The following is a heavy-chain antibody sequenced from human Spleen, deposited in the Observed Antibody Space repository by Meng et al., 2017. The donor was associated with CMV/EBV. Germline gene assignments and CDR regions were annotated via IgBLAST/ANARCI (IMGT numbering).Heavy chain of an antibody. V-gene: IGHV3-23*01. CDR1: GFSFRDYA. CDR2: ISGSGGST. CDR3: AKDTTAAAGGRYYYYYGMDV. J-gene: IGHJ6*02. D-gene: IGHD6-13*01. Sequence: GGSLRLSCAASGFSFRDYAMSWVRQAPGKGLEWVSAISGSGGSTYYADSVKGRYTISRDNSKNTLYLQMNSLRAEDTAVYCCAKDTTAAAGGRYYYYYGMDVWGQGTTVTVSS.